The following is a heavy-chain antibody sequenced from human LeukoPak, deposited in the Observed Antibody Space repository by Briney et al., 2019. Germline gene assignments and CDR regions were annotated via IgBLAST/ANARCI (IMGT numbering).Heavy chain of an antibody. CDR2: ISSSSSYI. D-gene: IGHD6-6*01. J-gene: IGHJ3*02. CDR1: GFTFSSYS. CDR3: ARDHSSSPSNDAFDI. V-gene: IGHV3-21*01. Sequence: PGGSLRLSCAASGFTFSSYSMNWVRQAPGKGLEWVSSISSSSSYIYYADSVKGRFTISRDNAKNSLYLQMNSLRAEDTAVYYCARDHSSSPSNDAFDIWGQGTMVTVSS.